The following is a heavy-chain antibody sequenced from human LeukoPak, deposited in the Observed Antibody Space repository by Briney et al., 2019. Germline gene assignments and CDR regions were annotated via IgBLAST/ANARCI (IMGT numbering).Heavy chain of an antibody. CDR2: ISPSGSST. Sequence: GGSLRLSCAAPGFTFSSYTMNWVRQAPGKGPEWVSSISPSGSSTWNADSVRGRFTTSRDNSKNTLHLQMNSLRAEDTAVYYWAKEGRVGASVYFQHWGQGTLVTVSS. CDR1: GFTFSSYT. V-gene: IGHV3-21*04. CDR3: AKEGRVGASVYFQH. D-gene: IGHD1-26*01. J-gene: IGHJ1*01.